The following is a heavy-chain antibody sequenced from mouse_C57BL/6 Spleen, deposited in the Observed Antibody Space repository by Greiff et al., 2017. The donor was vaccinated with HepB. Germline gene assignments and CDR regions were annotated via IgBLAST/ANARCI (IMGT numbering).Heavy chain of an antibody. CDR1: GFTFSSYG. Sequence: EVQLVESGGDLVKPGGSLKLSCAASGFTFSSYGMSWVRQTPDKRLEWVATISSGGSYTYYPDSVKGRFTISRDNAKNTLYLQMSSLKSEETAMYYCARHRGEGLDYWGQGTTLTVSS. CDR3: ARHRGEGLDY. CDR2: ISSGGSYT. V-gene: IGHV5-6*01. J-gene: IGHJ2*01.